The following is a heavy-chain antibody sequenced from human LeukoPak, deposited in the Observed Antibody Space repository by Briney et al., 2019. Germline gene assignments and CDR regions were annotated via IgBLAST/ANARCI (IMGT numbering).Heavy chain of an antibody. J-gene: IGHJ4*01. CDR3: AGGPA. CDR1: GFTFSSYN. CDR2: ISSSSSTI. Sequence: GGSLRLSCAASGFTFSSYNMNWVRQAPGKGLEWVSYISSSSSTIYYADSVKGRFTISRDNAKNSLYLQMKILRGEDTAGYYCAGGPAWGQGTLVTVSS. V-gene: IGHV3-48*01.